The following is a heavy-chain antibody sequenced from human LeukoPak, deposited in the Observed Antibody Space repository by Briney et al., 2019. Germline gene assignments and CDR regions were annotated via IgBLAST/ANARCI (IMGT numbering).Heavy chain of an antibody. CDR3: AGASYGSGSYGGYYFDY. CDR1: GYPISSGYY. CDR2: IYHSGST. D-gene: IGHD3-10*01. Sequence: SETLSLTCTVSGYPISSGYYWGWIRQPPGKGLEWIGSIYHSGSTYYNPSLKSRVTISVDTSKNQFSLKLSSVTAADTAVYYCAGASYGSGSYGGYYFDYWGQGTLVTVSS. V-gene: IGHV4-38-2*02. J-gene: IGHJ4*02.